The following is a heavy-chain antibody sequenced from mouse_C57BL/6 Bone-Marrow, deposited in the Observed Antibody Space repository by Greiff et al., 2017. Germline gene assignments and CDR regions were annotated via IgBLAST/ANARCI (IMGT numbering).Heavy chain of an antibody. CDR3: ARGGGNYPDY. V-gene: IGHV5-12*01. Sequence: EVKLMESGGGLVQPGGSLKLSCAASGFTFSDYYMYWVRQTPEKRLEWVAYISNGGGSTYYPDTVKGRFTISRDNAKNTLYLQMSRLKSEDTAMYYCARGGGNYPDYWGQGTTLTVSS. CDR2: ISNGGGST. J-gene: IGHJ2*01. CDR1: GFTFSDYY.